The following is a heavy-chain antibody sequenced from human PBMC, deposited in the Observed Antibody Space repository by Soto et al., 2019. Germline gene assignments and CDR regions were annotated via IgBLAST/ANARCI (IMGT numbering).Heavy chain of an antibody. D-gene: IGHD3-16*01. Sequence: GRSLRLSCAASGFTFSSYAMSWVRQAPGKGLEWVSPVSASAGTTYYTDSVKGRFTISRDNSRNTVYLQMNSLRADDTAVYYCAKDRLAGGFDYWGQGTLVTVSS. V-gene: IGHV3-23*01. CDR3: AKDRLAGGFDY. J-gene: IGHJ4*02. CDR2: VSASAGTT. CDR1: GFTFSSYA.